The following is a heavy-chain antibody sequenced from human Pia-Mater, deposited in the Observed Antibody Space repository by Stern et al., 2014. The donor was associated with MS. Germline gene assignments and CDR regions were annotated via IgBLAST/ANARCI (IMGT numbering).Heavy chain of an antibody. J-gene: IGHJ6*02. D-gene: IGHD2-15*01. CDR2: ISWSSGKI. CDR1: GFRFDDYA. V-gene: IGHV3-9*01. Sequence: EVQLVESGGDLVQPGRSLRLSCAASGFRFDDYAMYWVRQAPGKGLEWVSGISWSSGKIGYADSVKGRFTIYRDNVKNSLFLQMNSLRSEDTASYYCARAIGFCSGGNCEPYYYYGIDVWGQGTRVTVSS. CDR3: ARAIGFCSGGNCEPYYYYGIDV.